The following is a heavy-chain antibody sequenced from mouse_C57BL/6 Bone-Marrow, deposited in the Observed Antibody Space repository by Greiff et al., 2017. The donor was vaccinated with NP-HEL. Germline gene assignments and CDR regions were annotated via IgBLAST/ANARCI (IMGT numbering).Heavy chain of an antibody. D-gene: IGHD3-3*01. CDR3: ARRRDCVMDY. CDR2: INPSSGYT. CDR1: GYTFTSYT. Sequence: QVTLKESGAELARPGASVKMSCKASGYTFTSYTMHWVKQRPGQGLEWIGYINPSSGYTKYNQKFKDKATLTADKSSSTAYMQLSSLTSEDSAVYYCARRRDCVMDYWGQGTSVTVSS. J-gene: IGHJ4*01. V-gene: IGHV1-4*01.